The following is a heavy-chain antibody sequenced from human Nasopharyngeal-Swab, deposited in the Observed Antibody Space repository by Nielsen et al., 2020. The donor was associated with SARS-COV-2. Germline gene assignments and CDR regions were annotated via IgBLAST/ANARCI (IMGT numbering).Heavy chain of an antibody. J-gene: IGHJ6*03. V-gene: IGHV3-7*05. D-gene: IGHD6-19*01. CDR2: IKQDGSEK. CDR3: ARDSPYSSGWNYYYYYYYMDV. Sequence: VRQMPGKGLERVANIKQDGSEKYYVDSVKGRFTISRDNAKNSLYLQMNSLRAEDTAVYYCARDSPYSSGWNYYYYYYYMDVWGKGTTVTVSS.